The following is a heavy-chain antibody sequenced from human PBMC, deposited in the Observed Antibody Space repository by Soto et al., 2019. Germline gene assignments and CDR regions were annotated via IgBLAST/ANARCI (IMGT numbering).Heavy chain of an antibody. D-gene: IGHD2-2*01. CDR3: AKVHIVVVPAAKNWFDP. J-gene: IGHJ5*02. CDR1: GFTFIIYA. CDR2: ISGSGGST. Sequence: PGGSLILSCSASGFTFIIYAMSWVRQAPGKGLEWVSAISGSGGSTYYADSVKGRFTISRDNSKNTLYLQMNSLRAEDTAVYYCAKVHIVVVPAAKNWFDPWGQGNLVTVSS. V-gene: IGHV3-23*01.